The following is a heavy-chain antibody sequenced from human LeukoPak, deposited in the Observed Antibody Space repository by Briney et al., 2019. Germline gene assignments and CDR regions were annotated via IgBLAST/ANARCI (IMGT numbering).Heavy chain of an antibody. Sequence: GGALRLSCVPSVLTFSDDLVRCVREGLGKRGWWGSFINPDGSTTNSADSVKGRFTISRDNAKNALYLQMNSLSAEDTAVYYCAKDLHYGSADYWGQGTLVTVSS. J-gene: IGHJ4*02. CDR1: VLTFSDDL. D-gene: IGHD3-10*01. V-gene: IGHV3-74*01. CDR2: INPDGSTT. CDR3: AKDLHYGSADY.